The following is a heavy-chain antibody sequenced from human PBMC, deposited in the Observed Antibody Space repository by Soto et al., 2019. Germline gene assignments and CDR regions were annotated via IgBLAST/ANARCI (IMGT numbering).Heavy chain of an antibody. CDR1: GYTFTSYD. CDR3: ARVETRYYYYGMDV. V-gene: IGHV1-69*13. CDR2: INPIFGTA. D-gene: IGHD2-21*02. Sequence: SVKVSCKASGYTFTSYDINWVRQATGQGLEWMGGINPIFGTANYAQKFQGRVTITADESTSTAYMELSSLRSEDTAVYYCARVETRYYYYGMDVWGQGTTVTVSS. J-gene: IGHJ6*02.